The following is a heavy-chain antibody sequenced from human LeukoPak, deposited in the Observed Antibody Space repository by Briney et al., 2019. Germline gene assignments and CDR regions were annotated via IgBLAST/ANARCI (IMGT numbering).Heavy chain of an antibody. V-gene: IGHV1-46*01. CDR3: ARSFPTMVRGPLNYYYGMDV. D-gene: IGHD3-10*01. CDR1: GYTFTSYY. CDR2: ISPSGGST. Sequence: ASVKVSCKASGYTFTSYYMHWVRQAPGQGLEWMGIISPSGGSTSYAQKFQGRVTMTRDTSTSTVYMELSSLRSEDTAVYYCARSFPTMVRGPLNYYYGMDVWGQGTTVTVSS. J-gene: IGHJ6*02.